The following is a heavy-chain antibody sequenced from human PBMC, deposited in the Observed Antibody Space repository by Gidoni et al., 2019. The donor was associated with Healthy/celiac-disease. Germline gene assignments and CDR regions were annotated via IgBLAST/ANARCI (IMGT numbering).Heavy chain of an antibody. V-gene: IGHV1-18*01. CDR1: GYTFTGSG. D-gene: IGHD2-15*01. J-gene: IGHJ5*02. CDR3: ARVVVAATGAYNWFDP. Sequence: QVQMVLSGAEVKKPGASVKVSCKASGYTFTGSGISWVRQAPGQGIEWMGWIRAYNGNTNYAQKLQGRVTMTTDTSTSTAYMELRSLRSDDTAVYYCARVVVAATGAYNWFDPWGQGTLVTVSS. CDR2: IRAYNGNT.